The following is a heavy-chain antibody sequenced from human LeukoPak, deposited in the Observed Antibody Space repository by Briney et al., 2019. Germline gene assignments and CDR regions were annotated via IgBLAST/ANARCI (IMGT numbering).Heavy chain of an antibody. D-gene: IGHD6-13*01. CDR2: INPNSGGT. J-gene: IGHJ4*02. CDR3: ARDRPPQLVRPFDY. V-gene: IGHV1-2*07. CDR1: GYIFTGYY. Sequence: ASVKVSCKASGYIFTGYYMHWVRQAPAQGLEWMGWINPNSGGTNYAHTFQGRVTMTRDTSISTAYMELSRLRSDDTAVYYCARDRPPQLVRPFDYWGQGTLVTVSS.